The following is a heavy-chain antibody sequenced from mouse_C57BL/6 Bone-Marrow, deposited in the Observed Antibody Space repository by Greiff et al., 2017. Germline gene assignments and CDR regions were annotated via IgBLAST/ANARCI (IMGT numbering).Heavy chain of an antibody. D-gene: IGHD2-5*01. CDR2: IYPRSGNT. J-gene: IGHJ3*01. CDR1: GYTFTSYG. Sequence: VQLQQSGAELARPGASVKLSCKASGYTFTSYGISWVKQRTGQGLEWIGEIYPRSGNTYYNEKFKGKATLTADKSSSTAYMELRSLTSEDSAVLFCARSGSYYSNYLAWFAYWGQGTLVTVSA. CDR3: ARSGSYYSNYLAWFAY. V-gene: IGHV1-81*01.